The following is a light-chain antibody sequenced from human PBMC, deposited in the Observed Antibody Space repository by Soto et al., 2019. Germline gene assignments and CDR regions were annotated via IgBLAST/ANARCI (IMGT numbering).Light chain of an antibody. CDR1: SSDVGSYNL. J-gene: IGLJ1*01. Sequence: QSVLTQPASVSGSPGQSITISCTGTSSDVGSYNLVSWYQLHPGRAPKLMIYEGSKRPSGVSNRFSGSKSGNTAYLTIYGIQAEDEADYYCAAWDDSLNALFGKGTKVTVL. V-gene: IGLV2-23*01. CDR2: EGS. CDR3: AAWDDSLNAL.